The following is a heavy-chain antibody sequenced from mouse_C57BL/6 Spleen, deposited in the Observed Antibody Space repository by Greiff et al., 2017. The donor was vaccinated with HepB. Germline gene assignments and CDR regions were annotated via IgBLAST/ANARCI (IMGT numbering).Heavy chain of an antibody. CDR2: IRSKSNNYAT. CDR3: VSYGNYGYFDV. J-gene: IGHJ1*03. D-gene: IGHD2-1*01. Sequence: EVMLVESGGGLVQPKGSLKLSCAASGFSFNTYAMNWVRQAPGKGLEWVARIRSKSNNYATYYADSVKDRFTISRDDSESMLYLQMNNLKTEDTAMYYCVSYGNYGYFDVWGTGTTVTVSS. CDR1: GFSFNTYA. V-gene: IGHV10-1*01.